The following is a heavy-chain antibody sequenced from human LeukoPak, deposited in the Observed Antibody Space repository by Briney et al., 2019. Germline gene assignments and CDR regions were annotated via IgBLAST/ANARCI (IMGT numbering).Heavy chain of an antibody. Sequence: TSETLSLTCAVYGGSFSGYYWSWIRQPPGKGLEWIGEINHSGSTNYNPSLKSRVTISVDTSKNQFSLKLSSVTAADTAVYYCARDAYYGSGSYYNYYYYYMDVWGKGTTVTISS. J-gene: IGHJ6*03. CDR2: INHSGST. V-gene: IGHV4-34*01. CDR1: GGSFSGYY. CDR3: ARDAYYGSGSYYNYYYYYMDV. D-gene: IGHD3-10*01.